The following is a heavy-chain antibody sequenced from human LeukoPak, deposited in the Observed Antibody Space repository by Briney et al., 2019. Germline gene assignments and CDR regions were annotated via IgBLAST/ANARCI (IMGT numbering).Heavy chain of an antibody. CDR2: ISSSSSYI. Sequence: GGSLRLSCAASGFTFSSYSMNWVRQAPGKGLEWVSSISSSSSYIYYADSVKGRFTTSRDNAKNSLYLQMNSLRAEDTAVYYCARGRRSPSVVVVAATRSRWFDPWGQGTLVTVSS. J-gene: IGHJ5*02. D-gene: IGHD2-15*01. CDR1: GFTFSSYS. V-gene: IGHV3-21*01. CDR3: ARGRRSPSVVVVAATRSRWFDP.